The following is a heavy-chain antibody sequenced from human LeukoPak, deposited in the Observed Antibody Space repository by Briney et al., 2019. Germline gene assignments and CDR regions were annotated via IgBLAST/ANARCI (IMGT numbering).Heavy chain of an antibody. Sequence: ASVKVSCKASGYTFTGYYMHWVRQAPGQGLEWMGWINPNSGGTNYAQKFQGRVTMTRDTSISTAYMELSRLRSDDTAVYYCARDRRLRSGWDYYYYMDVWGKGTTVTVFS. J-gene: IGHJ6*03. D-gene: IGHD5-12*01. CDR2: INPNSGGT. CDR3: ARDRRLRSGWDYYYYMDV. CDR1: GYTFTGYY. V-gene: IGHV1-2*02.